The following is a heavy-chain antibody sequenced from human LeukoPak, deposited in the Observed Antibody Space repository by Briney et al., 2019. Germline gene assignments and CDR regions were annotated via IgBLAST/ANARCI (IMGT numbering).Heavy chain of an antibody. D-gene: IGHD6-13*01. CDR3: ARILEAAGGDY. J-gene: IGHJ4*02. CDR1: GFTFSSYE. CDR2: IGTGGSSI. V-gene: IGHV3-48*03. Sequence: GSLRLSCAASGFTFSSYEINWVRQAPGKGLEWLSHIGTGGSSIHYAASVTGRFTISRDDAKNSLYLQMNSLRAEDTAVYYCARILEAAGGDYWGQGTLVTVSS.